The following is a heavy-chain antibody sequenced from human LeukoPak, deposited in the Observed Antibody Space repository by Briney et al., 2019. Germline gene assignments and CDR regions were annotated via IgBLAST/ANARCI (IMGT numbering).Heavy chain of an antibody. J-gene: IGHJ4*02. D-gene: IGHD6-13*01. CDR3: ARANSSLRYFDY. Sequence: KPSETLSLTCAVYGGSFSGYYWSWIRQPPGKGLEWIGEINHSGSTNYNPSLKSRVTISVDTSKNQFSLKLSSVTAADTAVYYCARANSSLRYFDYWGQGTLVTVSS. V-gene: IGHV4-34*01. CDR1: GGSFSGYY. CDR2: INHSGST.